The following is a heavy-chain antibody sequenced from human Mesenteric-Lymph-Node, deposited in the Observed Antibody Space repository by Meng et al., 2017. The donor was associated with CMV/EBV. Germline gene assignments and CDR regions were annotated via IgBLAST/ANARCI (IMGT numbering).Heavy chain of an antibody. D-gene: IGHD1-26*01. Sequence: GESLKISCAASGFTFSSYGMHWVRQAPGKGLEWVAFIRYDGSNKYYADSVKGRFTISRDNSKNTLYLQMNSLKTEDTAVYYCTRPLAGGSDSDYGMAVWGQGTTVTVSS. CDR3: TRPLAGGSDSDYGMAV. J-gene: IGHJ6*02. CDR1: GFTFSSYG. CDR2: IRYDGSNK. V-gene: IGHV3-30*02.